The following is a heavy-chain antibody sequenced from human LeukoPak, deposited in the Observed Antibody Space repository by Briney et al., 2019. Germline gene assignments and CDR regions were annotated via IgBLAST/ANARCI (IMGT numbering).Heavy chain of an antibody. D-gene: IGHD6-13*01. Sequence: GGSLRLSCAASGFTFSSYAMHWVRQAPGKGLEWVAVISYDGSNKYYADSVKGRFTISRDNSKNTLYLQMSSLRAEDTAVYYCASAGYRQLGTFDYWGQGTLVTVSS. CDR1: GFTFSSYA. CDR2: ISYDGSNK. CDR3: ASAGYRQLGTFDY. J-gene: IGHJ4*02. V-gene: IGHV3-30*04.